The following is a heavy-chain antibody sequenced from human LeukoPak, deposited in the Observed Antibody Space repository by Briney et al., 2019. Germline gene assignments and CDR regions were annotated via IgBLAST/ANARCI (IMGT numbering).Heavy chain of an antibody. CDR1: GFTFSSYG. CDR3: ARDESGDNDAFDI. V-gene: IGHV3-21*01. D-gene: IGHD2-21*01. CDR2: ISGSSNYI. Sequence: GGSLRLSCAASGFTFSSYGMSWVRQAPGKGLEWVSSISGSSNYIYYADSLKGRFTISRGNAKNSLYLQMNSLRVEDTAVYYCARDESGDNDAFDIWGQGTMVTVSS. J-gene: IGHJ3*02.